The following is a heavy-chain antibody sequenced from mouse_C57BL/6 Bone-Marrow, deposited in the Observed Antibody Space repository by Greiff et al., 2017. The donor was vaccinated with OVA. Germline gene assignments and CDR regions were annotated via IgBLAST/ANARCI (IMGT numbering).Heavy chain of an antibody. CDR3: AKICYGYDWYAMDY. D-gene: IGHD2-2*01. J-gene: IGHJ4*01. V-gene: IGHV5-17*01. CDR1: GFTFSDYG. CDR2: ISSGSSTI. Sequence: EVMLVESGGGLVKPGGSLKLSCAASGFTFSDYGMHWVRQAPEKGLEWVAYISSGSSTIYYADTVKGRFTISRDNAKNTLFLQMTSLRSEDTAMYYCAKICYGYDWYAMDYWGQGTSVTVSS.